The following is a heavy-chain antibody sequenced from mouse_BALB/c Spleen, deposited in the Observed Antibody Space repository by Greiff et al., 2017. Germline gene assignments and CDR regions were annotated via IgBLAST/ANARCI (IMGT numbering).Heavy chain of an antibody. CDR2: IYPGNSDT. J-gene: IGHJ2*01. V-gene: IGHV1-5*01. CDR1: GYTFTSYW. D-gene: IGHD2-3*01. CDR3: TRGHDGYYAYYFDY. Sequence: DVKLQESGTVLARPGASVKMSCKASGYTFTSYWMHWVKQRPGQGLEWIGAIYPGNSDTSYNQKFKGKAKLTAVTSTSTAYMELSSLTNEDSAVYYCTRGHDGYYAYYFDYWGQGTTLTVSS.